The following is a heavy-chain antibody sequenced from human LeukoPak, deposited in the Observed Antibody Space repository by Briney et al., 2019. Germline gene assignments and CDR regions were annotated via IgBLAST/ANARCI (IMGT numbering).Heavy chain of an antibody. J-gene: IGHJ6*03. V-gene: IGHV3-30*04. CDR3: ARDSPATDGTKWISYYFYMDV. D-gene: IGHD4/OR15-4a*01. Sequence: PGGSLRLSCAASGFTFSSYAMHWVRQAPGKGLEWVAVISYDGSNKYYADSVKGRFTISRDNSKNTLYLQMNTLRAEDTAVYYCARDSPATDGTKWISYYFYMDVGGKETTVTVS. CDR2: ISYDGSNK. CDR1: GFTFSSYA.